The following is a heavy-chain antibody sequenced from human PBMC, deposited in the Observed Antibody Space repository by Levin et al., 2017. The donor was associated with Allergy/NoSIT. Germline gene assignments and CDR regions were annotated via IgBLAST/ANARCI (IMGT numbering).Heavy chain of an antibody. CDR1: GGTFSTHA. CDR2: IIPIVDIT. Sequence: SVKVSCTASGGTFSTHAITWVRQAPGQGLEWMGRIIPIVDITNYAQKLQGRVTITADKSTNTAYMDLSSLRSEDTAVYYCARGPATPVAHGGLDVWGQGTTVTVSS. D-gene: IGHD6-19*01. V-gene: IGHV1-69*04. J-gene: IGHJ6*02. CDR3: ARGPATPVAHGGLDV.